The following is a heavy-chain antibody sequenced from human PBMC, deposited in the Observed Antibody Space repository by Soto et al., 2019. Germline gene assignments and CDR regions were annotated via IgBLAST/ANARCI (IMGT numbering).Heavy chain of an antibody. CDR1: GGSFSGYY. V-gene: IGHV4-34*01. Sequence: SETLSLTCAVYGGSFSGYYWSWIRQPPGKGLEWIGEINHSGSTNYNPSLKSRVTISVDTSKNQFSLKLSSVTAADTAVYYCARESNWNDVNDVCDYWGQGTLVTVSS. J-gene: IGHJ4*02. CDR2: INHSGST. D-gene: IGHD1-20*01. CDR3: ARESNWNDVNDVCDY.